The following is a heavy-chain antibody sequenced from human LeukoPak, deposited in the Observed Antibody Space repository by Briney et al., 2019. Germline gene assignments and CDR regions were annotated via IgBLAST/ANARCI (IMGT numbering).Heavy chain of an antibody. CDR2: ISAYNGNT. J-gene: IGHJ5*02. V-gene: IGHV1-18*01. Sequence: ASVKVSCKASGGTFSSYAISWVRQAPGQGLEWMGWISAYNGNTNYAQKLQGRVTMTTDTSTSTAYMELRSLRSDDTAVYYCARDLVVVVAGNWFDPWGQGTLVTVSS. D-gene: IGHD2-15*01. CDR1: GGTFSSYA. CDR3: ARDLVVVVAGNWFDP.